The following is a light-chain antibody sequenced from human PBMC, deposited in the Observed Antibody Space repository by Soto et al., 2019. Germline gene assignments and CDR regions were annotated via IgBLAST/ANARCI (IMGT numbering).Light chain of an antibody. Sequence: DIQMTQSPSSLSASVGDRDTITCRASQGIRNYLAWYQQKPGKVPKLLIYTASTLQSGVPSRFSGSGSGTDLTLTISSPQSEDVATYYCQKYSGPPYTFGQGTNLEIK. CDR3: QKYSGPPYT. CDR1: QGIRNY. J-gene: IGKJ2*01. CDR2: TAS. V-gene: IGKV1-27*01.